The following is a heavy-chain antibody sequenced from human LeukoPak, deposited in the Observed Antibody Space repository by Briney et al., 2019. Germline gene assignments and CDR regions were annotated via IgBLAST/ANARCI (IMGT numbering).Heavy chain of an antibody. CDR2: IHHSGST. V-gene: IGHV4-38-2*01. J-gene: IGHJ4*02. D-gene: IGHD3-22*01. CDR1: GYSISTDNY. CDR3: ARAPRDSSNYCMRYFDY. Sequence: SETLSLTCAVSGYSISTDNYWGWIRQPPGKGLEWIGSIHHSGSTYYNPSLKGRVTTSVDTSKNQFSLKLNSVTAADTAAYFCARAPRDSSNYCMRYFDYWGQGTLVTVSS.